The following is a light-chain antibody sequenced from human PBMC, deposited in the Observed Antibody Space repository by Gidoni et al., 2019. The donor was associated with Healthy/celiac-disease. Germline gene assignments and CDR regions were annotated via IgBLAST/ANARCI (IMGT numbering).Light chain of an antibody. V-gene: IGKV1-9*01. CDR1: QGISSY. Sequence: DTQLTQSPSFLAASVGDRVTITCRASQGISSYLAWYQQKPGKAPKILIYAASTLQSGVPSRFSGSGSGTEFTLTISSLQPEDFATYYCQQLNSYPTFGQGNKVEIK. CDR3: QQLNSYPT. CDR2: AAS. J-gene: IGKJ1*01.